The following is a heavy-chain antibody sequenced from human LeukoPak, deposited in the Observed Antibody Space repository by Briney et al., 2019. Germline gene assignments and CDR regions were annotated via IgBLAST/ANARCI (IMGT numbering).Heavy chain of an antibody. Sequence: SETLSLTCTVSGGSISSYYWSWIRQPPGKGLEWIGYIYYSGSTNYNPFLKSRVTISVDTSKNQFSLKLSSVTAADTAVYYCARAGYSSSWDYYYYYGMDVWGQGTTVTVSS. V-gene: IGHV4-59*01. J-gene: IGHJ6*02. CDR1: GGSISSYY. CDR3: ARAGYSSSWDYYYYYGMDV. CDR2: IYYSGST. D-gene: IGHD6-13*01.